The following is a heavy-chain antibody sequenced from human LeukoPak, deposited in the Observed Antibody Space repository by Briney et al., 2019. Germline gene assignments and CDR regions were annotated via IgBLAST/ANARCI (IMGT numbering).Heavy chain of an antibody. CDR1: GGTFSSYA. CDR2: IIPIFGTA. Sequence: SVKVSCKASGGTFSSYAISWVRQAPGQGLEWMGGIIPIFGTANYAQKFQGRVTITADESTSTAYMELSSLRSEDTAVYYCARDRQSSYFYGSGSFKYFDYWGQGTLVTVSS. CDR3: ARDRQSSYFYGSGSFKYFDY. D-gene: IGHD3-10*01. J-gene: IGHJ4*02. V-gene: IGHV1-69*01.